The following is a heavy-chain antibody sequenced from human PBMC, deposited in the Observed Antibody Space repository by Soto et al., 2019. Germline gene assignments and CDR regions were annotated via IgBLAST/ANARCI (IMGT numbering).Heavy chain of an antibody. CDR3: ARVYYDYIWGSYPLVY. Sequence: PGGSLRLSCAASGFTFSSHWMSWVRQAPGKGLEWLASIKQDGSEKHYVDSVKGRFTISRDNAKDSLYLQMNSLRVEDTAVYYCARVYYDYIWGSYPLVYWGQGTLVAISS. V-gene: IGHV3-7*01. CDR2: IKQDGSEK. J-gene: IGHJ4*02. D-gene: IGHD3-16*02. CDR1: GFTFSSHW.